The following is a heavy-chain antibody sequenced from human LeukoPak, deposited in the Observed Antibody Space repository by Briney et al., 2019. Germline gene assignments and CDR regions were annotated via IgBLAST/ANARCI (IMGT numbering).Heavy chain of an antibody. Sequence: SETLSLTCTVSGGSISSYYWSWIRQPPGKGLEWIGYIYYSGSTDYNPSLKSRVTISVDTSKNQFSLKLSSVTAADTAMYYCARGLGYSSGWLDYWGQGTLVTVSS. J-gene: IGHJ4*02. CDR3: ARGLGYSSGWLDY. CDR1: GGSISSYY. V-gene: IGHV4-59*01. D-gene: IGHD6-19*01. CDR2: IYYSGST.